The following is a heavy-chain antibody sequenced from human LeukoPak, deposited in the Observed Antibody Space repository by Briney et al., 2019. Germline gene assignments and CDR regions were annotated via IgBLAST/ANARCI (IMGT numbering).Heavy chain of an antibody. V-gene: IGHV3-23*01. CDR2: IIGSGSRT. J-gene: IGHJ4*02. D-gene: IGHD3-3*01. Sequence: PGGSLRLYCAASGFNLNSYGMNWVRQAPGKGLEWVSGIIGSGSRTFYADSVKGRFTISRDNSRNTLSLQMNSLRAEDTAIYYCAKGGEDYDFWSGYYYYFDFWGQGTLVTVSS. CDR1: GFNLNSYG. CDR3: AKGGEDYDFWSGYYYYFDF.